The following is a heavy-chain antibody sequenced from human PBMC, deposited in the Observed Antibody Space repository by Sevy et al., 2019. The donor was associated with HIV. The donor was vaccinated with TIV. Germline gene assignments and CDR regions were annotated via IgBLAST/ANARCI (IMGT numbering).Heavy chain of an antibody. CDR2: ISGSGGST. J-gene: IGHJ3*02. CDR1: GFTFSSYA. D-gene: IGHD3-22*01. Sequence: GGSLRLSCAASGFTFSSYAMSWVRQAPGKGLEWVSAISGSGGSTYYADSVKGRFTISRDNSKNTLYLQMNSLRAEDTAVYYCAKDGPPDSSGPIETPGDAFDIWGQGTMVTVSS. V-gene: IGHV3-23*01. CDR3: AKDGPPDSSGPIETPGDAFDI.